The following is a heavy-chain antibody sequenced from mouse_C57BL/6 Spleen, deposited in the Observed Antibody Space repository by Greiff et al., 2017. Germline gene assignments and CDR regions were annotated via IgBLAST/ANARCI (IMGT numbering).Heavy chain of an antibody. CDR2: IDPETGGT. D-gene: IGHD2-1*01. Sequence: VQLQQSGAELVRPGASVTLSCKASGYTFTDYEMHWVKQTPVHGLEWIGAIDPETGGTAYNQKFKGKAILTADKSSSTAYMELRSLTSEDSAVYYCTRTPYGNYDAMDYWGQGTSVTVSS. CDR1: GYTFTDYE. V-gene: IGHV1-15*01. CDR3: TRTPYGNYDAMDY. J-gene: IGHJ4*01.